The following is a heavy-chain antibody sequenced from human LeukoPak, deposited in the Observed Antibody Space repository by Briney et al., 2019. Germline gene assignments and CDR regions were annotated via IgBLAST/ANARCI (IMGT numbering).Heavy chain of an antibody. CDR3: ARFRAGVGEPYGDY. CDR1: GYTFTSYG. CDR2: INPSGHTT. J-gene: IGHJ4*02. V-gene: IGHV1-46*01. Sequence: GASVKVSCKASGYTFTSYGISWVRQAPGQGLEWMGIINPSGHTTDYAQKFQGRVTMTRDTPTSTVYMELSSLRSDDTAVYYCARFRAGVGEPYGDYWGQGTLVTVSS. D-gene: IGHD3-10*01.